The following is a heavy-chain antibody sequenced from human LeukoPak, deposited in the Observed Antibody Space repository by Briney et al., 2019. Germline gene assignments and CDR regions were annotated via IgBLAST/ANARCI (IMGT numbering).Heavy chain of an antibody. CDR2: ACGSGGST. V-gene: IGHV3-23*01. J-gene: IGHJ3*02. Sequence: GGSLRLSCAASGFTLSSYAMSWVRQAPGKGLEWVSAACGSGGSTYYAGSVKGRFTISRDNSKNTLYLQMNSLRAEDTAVYYCAKDWDYGDYSGAFDIWGQGTMVTVSS. CDR1: GFTLSSYA. D-gene: IGHD4-17*01. CDR3: AKDWDYGDYSGAFDI.